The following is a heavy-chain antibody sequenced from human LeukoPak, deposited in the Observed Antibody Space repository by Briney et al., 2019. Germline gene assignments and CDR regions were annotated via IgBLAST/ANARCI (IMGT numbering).Heavy chain of an antibody. Sequence: PGRSLRLSCAASGFTFSSYGMHWVRQAPGKGLEWVAVIWYDGSNKYYADSVKGRFTISRDNSKNTLYLQMNSLRAEDTAVYYCAKSPGVRAVIIYYFDYWGQGTLVTVSS. V-gene: IGHV3-33*06. J-gene: IGHJ4*02. CDR3: AKSPGVRAVIIYYFDY. CDR2: IWYDGSNK. CDR1: GFTFSSYG. D-gene: IGHD3-10*01.